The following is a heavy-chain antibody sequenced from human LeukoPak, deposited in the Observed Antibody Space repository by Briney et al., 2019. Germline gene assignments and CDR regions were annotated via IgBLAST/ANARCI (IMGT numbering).Heavy chain of an antibody. CDR2: IYYTGST. CDR1: GYSITSAYY. V-gene: IGHV4-38-2*02. CDR3: ARDFDY. J-gene: IGHJ4*02. Sequence: SETLSLTCTVSGYSITSAYYWGWIRQPPGKGLEWIGTIYYTGSTYYNPSLKSRVTISVDTSKNQFSLKLSSVTAADTAVYYCARDFDYWGQGTLVTVSS.